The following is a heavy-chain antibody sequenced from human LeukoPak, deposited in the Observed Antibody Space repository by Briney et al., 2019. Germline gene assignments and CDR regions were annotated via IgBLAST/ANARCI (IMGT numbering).Heavy chain of an antibody. D-gene: IGHD1-26*01. V-gene: IGHV3-7*01. Sequence: GGSLRLSCAASGFTFSSYWMSWVRQAPGKGLEWVANIKQDGSEKYYVDSVKGRFTISRDNAKNSLFLQMNSLRAEDTAVYYCVRWIASGSGIYWYFDVWGRGTLVTVSS. J-gene: IGHJ2*01. CDR1: GFTFSSYW. CDR3: VRWIASGSGIYWYFDV. CDR2: IKQDGSEK.